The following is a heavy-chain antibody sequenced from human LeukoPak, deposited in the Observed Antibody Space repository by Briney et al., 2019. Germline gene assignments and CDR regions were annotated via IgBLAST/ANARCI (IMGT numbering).Heavy chain of an antibody. CDR2: ISGSGGST. CDR3: ARQSIAAAGTFSN. J-gene: IGHJ4*02. CDR1: GFTFSSYA. V-gene: IGHV3-23*01. Sequence: GGSLRLSCAASGFTFSSYAMSWVRQAPGKGLEWVSAISGSGGSTYYADSVKGRFTISRDNSKNTLYQQMNSLRAEDTAVYYCARQSIAAAGTFSNWGQGTLVTVSS. D-gene: IGHD6-13*01.